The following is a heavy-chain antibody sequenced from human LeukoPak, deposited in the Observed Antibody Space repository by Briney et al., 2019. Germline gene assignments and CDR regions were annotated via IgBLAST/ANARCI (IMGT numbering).Heavy chain of an antibody. V-gene: IGHV1-24*01. J-gene: IGHJ6*02. CDR2: FDPEDGET. D-gene: IGHD3-10*01. Sequence: ASVKVSCKLSGNTLTDLSILWVRQAPGKGLEWIGGFDPEDGETTYAQKVEGRVTMTEDTSTDTAYMELSSLRSEDTAVYYCATIGFTMVRGGKTYYYYGMDVWGQGTTVTVSS. CDR1: GNTLTDLS. CDR3: ATIGFTMVRGGKTYYYYGMDV.